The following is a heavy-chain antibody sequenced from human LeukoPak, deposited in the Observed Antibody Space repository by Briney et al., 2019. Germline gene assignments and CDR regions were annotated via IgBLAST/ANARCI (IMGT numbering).Heavy chain of an antibody. V-gene: IGHV4-39*07. J-gene: IGHJ4*02. D-gene: IGHD6-19*01. CDR2: IYYSGST. Sequence: SPSETLSLTCTVSGGSISSSSYYWGWIRQPPGKGLEWIGSIYYSGSTYYNPSLKSRVTISVDTSKNQFSLKLSSVTAADTAVYYCARFGWYGNYWGQGTLVTVSS. CDR1: GGSISSSSYY. CDR3: ARFGWYGNY.